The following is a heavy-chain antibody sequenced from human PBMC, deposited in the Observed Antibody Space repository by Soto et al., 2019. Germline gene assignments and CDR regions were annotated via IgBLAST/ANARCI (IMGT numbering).Heavy chain of an antibody. CDR2: IYSYASDT. Sequence: PGQSLKISCKGSGYNSHTYLIAWVRQMLGKDLEWLGLIYSYASDTRYSTSFRGQYTISAGKSINTAYLHWTSLKASATAIYVCARRTDYQSGMLVGGPGTMPTVFS. J-gene: IGHJ4*03. V-gene: IGHV5-51*01. CDR3: ARRTDYQSGMLV. CDR1: GYNSHTYL. D-gene: IGHD1-26*01.